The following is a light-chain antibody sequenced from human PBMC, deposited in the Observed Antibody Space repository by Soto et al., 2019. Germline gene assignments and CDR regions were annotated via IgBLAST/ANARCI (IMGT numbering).Light chain of an antibody. CDR3: HQRYDWPIT. V-gene: IGKV3-11*01. J-gene: IGKJ5*01. CDR1: QSISNY. CDR2: DAS. Sequence: IVLTQSPSTPSFAPGEKATLSCRANQSISNYLAWYQQRPGQAPRLLIYDASRRATGIPARFSGSGSGTDFTLTISSLEPEDFAVYYCHQRYDWPITFGQGTRLEIK.